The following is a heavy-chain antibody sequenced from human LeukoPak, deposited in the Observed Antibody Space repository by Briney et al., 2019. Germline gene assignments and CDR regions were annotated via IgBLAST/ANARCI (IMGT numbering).Heavy chain of an antibody. CDR2: ISGSGGST. Sequence: GGSLRLSCAASGFTFSSYGMSWVRQAPGKGLEWVSAISGSGGSTYYADSVKGRFTISRDNSKNTLYLQMNSLRAEDTAVYYSAKEGDGSPTFDYWGQGSLVTVSS. V-gene: IGHV3-23*01. CDR1: GFTFSSYG. D-gene: IGHD2-21*01. J-gene: IGHJ4*02. CDR3: AKEGDGSPTFDY.